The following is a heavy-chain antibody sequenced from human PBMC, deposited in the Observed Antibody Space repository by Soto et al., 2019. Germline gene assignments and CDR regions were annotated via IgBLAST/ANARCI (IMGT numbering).Heavy chain of an antibody. Sequence: QDQLVQSGAEVKKPGASVKISCEASGYTFTSHGISWVRQAPGQGLEWLGWISTYNSRTHYAQKVQGRVTMTTDTYTITAYLDLRSLTFDDTAVYYCARARYCASPSCYKHYYYGMDTWGQGTTVTVSS. V-gene: IGHV1-18*04. CDR2: ISTYNSRT. CDR1: GYTFTSHG. D-gene: IGHD2-2*02. CDR3: ARARYCASPSCYKHYYYGMDT. J-gene: IGHJ6*02.